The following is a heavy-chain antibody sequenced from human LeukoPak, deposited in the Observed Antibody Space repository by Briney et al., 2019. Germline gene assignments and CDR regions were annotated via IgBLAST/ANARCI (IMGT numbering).Heavy chain of an antibody. CDR1: GFTFSSYS. Sequence: PGGSLRLSCAASGFTFSSYSVNWVRQAPGKGLEWVSSISSSSSYIYYADSVKGRFTISRDNAKNSLYLQMNSLRAEDTAVYYRARAGEYSSSALDYWGQGTLVTVSS. J-gene: IGHJ4*02. CDR2: ISSSSSYI. V-gene: IGHV3-21*01. D-gene: IGHD6-6*01. CDR3: ARAGEYSSSALDY.